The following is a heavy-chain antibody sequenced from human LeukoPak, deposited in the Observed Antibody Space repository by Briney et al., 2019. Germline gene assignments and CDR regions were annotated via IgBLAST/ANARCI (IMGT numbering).Heavy chain of an antibody. V-gene: IGHV4-39*01. CDR3: ARQNADYYYYYMDV. CDR1: GGSISSSNSY. J-gene: IGHJ6*03. Sequence: SETLSLTCAVSGGSISSSNSYWGWVRQPPGKGLEWIGTIYYSGTTYYKSPLESRLTISVDTSKNRFSLKLTSATAADTGIYYCARQNADYYYYYMDVWGRGTTITVSS. CDR2: IYYSGTT. D-gene: IGHD3-10*01.